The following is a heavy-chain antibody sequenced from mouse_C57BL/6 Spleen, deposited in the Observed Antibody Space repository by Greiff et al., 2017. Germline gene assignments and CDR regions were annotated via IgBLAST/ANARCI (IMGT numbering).Heavy chain of an antibody. CDR1: GFTFSDYG. Sequence: EVKLVESGGGLVKPGGSLKLSCAASGFTFSDYGMHWVRQAPEKGLEWVAYISSGSSTIYYADTVKGRFTISRDNAKNTLFLQMTSLRSEDTAMYYCARLPYYDGSSHWYFDVWGTGTTVTVSS. D-gene: IGHD1-1*01. J-gene: IGHJ1*03. CDR3: ARLPYYDGSSHWYFDV. V-gene: IGHV5-17*01. CDR2: ISSGSSTI.